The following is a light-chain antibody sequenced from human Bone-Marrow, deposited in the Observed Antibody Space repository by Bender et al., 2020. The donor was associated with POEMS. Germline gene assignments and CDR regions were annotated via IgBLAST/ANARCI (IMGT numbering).Light chain of an antibody. CDR3: SSWDDSLSGWV. CDR2: SNY. V-gene: IGLV1-44*01. J-gene: IGLJ3*02. CDR1: DSNFGGNN. Sequence: QSVLTQPPSASGTPGQSVISCSGTDSNFGGNNVNWYQHLPGTAPRLVVYSNYQRPSGVPARFSGSKSGTSASLAISDIQSEDEGDYYCSSWDDSLSGWVFGGGTKLTVL.